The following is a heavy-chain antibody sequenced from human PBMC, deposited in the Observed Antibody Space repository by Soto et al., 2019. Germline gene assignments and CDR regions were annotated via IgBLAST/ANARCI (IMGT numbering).Heavy chain of an antibody. J-gene: IGHJ6*02. CDR3: ARHGAYSTSVYYYYGMDV. CDR1: GGAINSTVYY. CDR2: SNYGGPT. Sequence: LGTLSLTCTVSGGAINSTVYYWGWIRQPPGKSLEWIGSSNYGGPTYYSPSLQSRVTISLDTAKNHFSLNLRSVTAADTAVYYCARHGAYSTSVYYYYGMDVWGQGTTVTVSS. V-gene: IGHV4-39*01. D-gene: IGHD6-13*01.